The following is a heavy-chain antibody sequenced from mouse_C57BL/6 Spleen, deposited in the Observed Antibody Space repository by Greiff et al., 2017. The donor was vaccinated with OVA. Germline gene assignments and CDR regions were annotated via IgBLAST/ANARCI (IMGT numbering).Heavy chain of an antibody. J-gene: IGHJ2*01. V-gene: IGHV1-15*01. CDR3: AKPAYYSNSDY. Sequence: QVQLKESGAELVRPGASVTLSCKASGYTFTDYEMHWVKQTPVHGLEWIGAIYPETGGTAYNQKFKGKATLTADKSSSTAYMELRSLTSEDSAVYYCAKPAYYSNSDYWGQGTTLTVSA. D-gene: IGHD2-5*01. CDR2: IYPETGGT. CDR1: GYTFTDYE.